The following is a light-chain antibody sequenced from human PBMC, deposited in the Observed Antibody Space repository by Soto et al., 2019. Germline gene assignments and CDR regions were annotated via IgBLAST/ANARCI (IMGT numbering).Light chain of an antibody. V-gene: IGKV3-20*01. Sequence: EIVLTQSPGTPSLSPGERATLSCSASQSVSSSYLAWYQQKPGQAPRLLIYGASSRATGIPDRFSGSGSGTDFTLTISRLEPEDFAVYYCQQYNSWLWTFGQGTKVDIK. CDR3: QQYNSWLWT. CDR2: GAS. CDR1: QSVSSSY. J-gene: IGKJ1*01.